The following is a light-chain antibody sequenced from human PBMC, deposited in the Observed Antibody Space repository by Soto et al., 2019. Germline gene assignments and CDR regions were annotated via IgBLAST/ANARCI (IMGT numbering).Light chain of an antibody. J-gene: IGKJ2*03. CDR1: QNINNW. Sequence: DIQMTQSPSTLSASVGDRVTITCRASQNINNWLAWYQQKPGKAPKLLIYKASSLESGVPSRFSGSGSGTEFTRTISRLQPDDFATYYCQQYNDWYSFGQGTKLEIK. CDR2: KAS. V-gene: IGKV1-5*03. CDR3: QQYNDWYS.